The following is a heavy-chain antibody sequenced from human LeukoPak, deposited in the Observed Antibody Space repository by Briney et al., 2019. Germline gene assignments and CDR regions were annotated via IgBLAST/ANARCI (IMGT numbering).Heavy chain of an antibody. V-gene: IGHV3-30*04. CDR2: ISYDGRNK. CDR1: GFTFSSYA. J-gene: IGHJ4*02. Sequence: GGSLRLSCAASGFTFSSYAMHWVRQAPGKGLEWVAVISYDGRNKYYADSVKGRFTISRDNSKNTLYLQMNSLRGEDTAVYYCARDGDIAAAGYYFDYWGQGTLVTVSS. D-gene: IGHD6-13*01. CDR3: ARDGDIAAAGYYFDY.